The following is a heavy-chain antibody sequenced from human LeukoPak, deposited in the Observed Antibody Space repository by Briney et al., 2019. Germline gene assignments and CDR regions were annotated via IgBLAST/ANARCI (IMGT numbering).Heavy chain of an antibody. V-gene: IGHV4-59*10. D-gene: IGHD3-10*01. CDR3: SRGRAAGVY. CDR1: GGSFSGYY. CDR2: IYSSGRT. Sequence: SETLSLTCAVYGGSFSGYYWSWIRQPPGKGLEWIGCIYSSGRTNYNPSLNSRTTISLDTSKNQFSLKLSSVTAADTAVYYCSRGRAAGVYWGLGTLVTVFS. J-gene: IGHJ4*02.